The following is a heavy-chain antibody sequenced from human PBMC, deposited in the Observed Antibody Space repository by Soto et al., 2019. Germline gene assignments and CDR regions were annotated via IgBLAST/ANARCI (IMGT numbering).Heavy chain of an antibody. D-gene: IGHD3-22*01. CDR3: ARDKREYYYDSSGYYVDY. J-gene: IGHJ4*02. V-gene: IGHV3-21*02. CDR1: GFTFSSYI. Sequence: EVQLVESGGGLVKPGGSLRLSCAASGFTFSSYIMNWVRQAPGKGLEWVSSISSSSNYIYYADSVKGRFTISRDNAKNSLYLQMNSLRAEDTAVYYCARDKREYYYDSSGYYVDYWGQGTLVTVSS. CDR2: ISSSSNYI.